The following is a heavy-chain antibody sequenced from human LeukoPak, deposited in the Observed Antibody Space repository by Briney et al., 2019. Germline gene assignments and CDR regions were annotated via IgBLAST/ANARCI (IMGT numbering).Heavy chain of an antibody. CDR3: ARDRCSSTSCYWGEDFGY. CDR1: GFTFSSYS. J-gene: IGHJ4*02. V-gene: IGHV3-48*01. Sequence: GGSLRLSCAASGFTFSSYSMNWVRQAPGKGLEWVSYISSSSSTIYYADSVKGRFTISRDNAKNSLYLQMNSLRAEDTAVYYCARDRCSSTSCYWGEDFGYWGQGTLVTVSS. CDR2: ISSSSSTI. D-gene: IGHD2-2*01.